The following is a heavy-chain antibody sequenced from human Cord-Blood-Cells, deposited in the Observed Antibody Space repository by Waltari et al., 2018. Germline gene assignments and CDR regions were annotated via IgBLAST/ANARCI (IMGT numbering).Heavy chain of an antibody. CDR3: ARINYDFWSGYYTVGAFDY. J-gene: IGHJ4*02. D-gene: IGHD3-3*01. Sequence: QVQLQESGPGLVKPSETLSLTCPVSGYSISSGYSWGWIRQPPGKGLEWIGSIYHSGSTYYNPSLKSRVTISVDTSKNQFSLKLSSVTAADTAVYYCARINYDFWSGYYTVGAFDYWGQGTLVTVSS. V-gene: IGHV4-38-2*01. CDR1: GYSISSGYS. CDR2: IYHSGST.